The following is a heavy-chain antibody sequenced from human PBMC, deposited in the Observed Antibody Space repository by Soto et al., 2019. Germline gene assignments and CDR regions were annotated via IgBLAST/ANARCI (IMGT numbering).Heavy chain of an antibody. V-gene: IGHV3-23*01. D-gene: IGHD6-19*01. Sequence: GGSLRLSCAASGFTFSSYDMGWVRQAPGKGLEWVSAISNRDGRTYYADSVKGRFTISRDNSKNTLYLQMNSLGAEDTAVYYCAKDAKRTSGWYYFDYWGEGTLVTVSS. J-gene: IGHJ4*02. CDR3: AKDAKRTSGWYYFDY. CDR2: ISNRDGRT. CDR1: GFTFSSYD.